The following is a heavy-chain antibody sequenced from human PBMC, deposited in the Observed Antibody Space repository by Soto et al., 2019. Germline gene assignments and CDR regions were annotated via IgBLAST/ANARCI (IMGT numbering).Heavy chain of an antibody. CDR3: ASQYYYDSSGYTLHNGVDAFDI. Sequence: QVQLQESGPGLVKPSGTLSLTCAVSGGSISSSNWWSLVRQPPGKGLEWIGEIYHSGSTNYNPSLKSRVTISVDKSKNQFSLKLSSVTDADTAVYYCASQYYYDSSGYTLHNGVDAFDIWGQGTMVTVSS. V-gene: IGHV4-4*02. D-gene: IGHD3-22*01. CDR2: IYHSGST. CDR1: GGSISSSNW. J-gene: IGHJ3*02.